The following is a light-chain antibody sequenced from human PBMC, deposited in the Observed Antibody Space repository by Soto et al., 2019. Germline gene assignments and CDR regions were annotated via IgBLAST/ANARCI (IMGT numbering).Light chain of an antibody. CDR2: KAS. J-gene: IGKJ2*01. CDR3: QQYNTFSPYT. Sequence: DIQMTQSPSTLSASVGDRVTLTCRASQSVSDWLAWYQQKPGKAPKLLIYKASNLESGVPSRFSGRGSGTEFTLTISSLQPDDSATYYCQQYNTFSPYTFGQGTKLEIK. V-gene: IGKV1-5*03. CDR1: QSVSDW.